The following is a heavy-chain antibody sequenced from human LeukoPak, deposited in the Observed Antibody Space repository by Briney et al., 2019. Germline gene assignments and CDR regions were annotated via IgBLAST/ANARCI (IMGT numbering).Heavy chain of an antibody. J-gene: IGHJ4*02. CDR2: IYYSGST. Sequence: SETLSLTCTVSGGSISSYYWSWIRQPPGKGLEWIGYIYYSGSTNYNPSLKSRVTISVDTSKNQFSLKLSSVTAADTAVYYCARLWGHDILTGYYFDQTDYWGQGTLVTVSS. CDR3: ARLWGHDILTGYYFDQTDY. V-gene: IGHV4-59*12. D-gene: IGHD3-9*01. CDR1: GGSISSYY.